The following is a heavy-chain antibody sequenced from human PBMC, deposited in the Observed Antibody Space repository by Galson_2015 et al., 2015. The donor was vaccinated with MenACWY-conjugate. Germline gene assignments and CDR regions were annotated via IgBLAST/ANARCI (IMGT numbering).Heavy chain of an antibody. CDR3: ARDRVAAFDY. CDR1: GFTFSSYS. Sequence: SGAEVKKPGESLRLSCAGSGFTFSSYSMNWVRQTPGKGLEWISYISSISSTIYYADSVKGRFTISRDNAKNSLYLQMNSLRDEDTAIYYCARDRVAAFDYWGQGTLVTVSS. D-gene: IGHD6-25*01. J-gene: IGHJ4*02. V-gene: IGHV3-48*02. CDR2: ISSISSTI.